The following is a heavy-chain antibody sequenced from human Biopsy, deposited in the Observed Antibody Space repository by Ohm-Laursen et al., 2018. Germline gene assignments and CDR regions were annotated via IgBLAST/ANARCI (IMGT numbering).Heavy chain of an antibody. Sequence: GSLRLSCAASGFTFSSYAMTWVRQAPGKGLEWVSVINTSGGSTHYAVSVKGRFTISRDNSKNTLYLRMNSLRAEDTAVYYCAKPADSCGSEFYFDYWGQGTLVTVSS. CDR3: AKPADSCGSEFYFDY. CDR2: INTSGGST. CDR1: GFTFSSYA. V-gene: IGHV3-23*01. J-gene: IGHJ4*02. D-gene: IGHD2-21*01.